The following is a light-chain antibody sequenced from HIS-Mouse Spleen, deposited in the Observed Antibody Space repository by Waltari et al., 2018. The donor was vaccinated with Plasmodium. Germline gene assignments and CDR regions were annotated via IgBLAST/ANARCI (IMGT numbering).Light chain of an antibody. Sequence: DIVMTQSPDSLAVSLGERATINCKSSQSVLYSSNNKNYLAWYQQKPGQPPKLLIYWASTRESGVTDRFSGSGSGTDFTLTISSLQAEDVAVYYCQQYNNWPRGTFGQGTKVEIK. CDR3: QQYNNWPRGT. CDR1: QSVLYSSNNKNY. CDR2: WAS. V-gene: IGKV4-1*01. J-gene: IGKJ1*01.